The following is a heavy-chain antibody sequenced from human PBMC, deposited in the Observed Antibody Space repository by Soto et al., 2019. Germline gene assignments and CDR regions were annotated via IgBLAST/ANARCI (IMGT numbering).Heavy chain of an antibody. CDR2: INHSGST. D-gene: IGHD2-8*01. CDR3: AREEVPQWFTKGYYGMDV. CDR1: GGSFSGYY. J-gene: IGHJ6*02. Sequence: PSETLSLTCAVYGGSFSGYYWIWIRQPPGKGLEWIGEINHSGSTNYNPSLKSRVTISTDTSKNQFSLLLSSVTAADTAVYYCAREEVPQWFTKGYYGMDVWGQGTTVTVSS. V-gene: IGHV4-34*01.